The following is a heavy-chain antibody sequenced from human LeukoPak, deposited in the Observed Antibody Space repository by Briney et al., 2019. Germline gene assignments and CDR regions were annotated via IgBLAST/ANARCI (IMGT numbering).Heavy chain of an antibody. D-gene: IGHD3-10*01. J-gene: IGHJ6*03. Sequence: GGSLRLSCEASGFTFSDYYMSWIRQAPGKGLEWVSYISGIGGTIYYADSVKGRFTISRDNAKNSLYLQMNSLRAEDTAVYYCASCKREFGGYYYYYMDVWGKGTTVTISS. CDR1: GFTFSDYY. CDR2: ISGIGGTI. CDR3: ASCKREFGGYYYYYMDV. V-gene: IGHV3-11*01.